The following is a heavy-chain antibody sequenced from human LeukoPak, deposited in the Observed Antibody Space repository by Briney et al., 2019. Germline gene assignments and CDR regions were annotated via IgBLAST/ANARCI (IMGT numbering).Heavy chain of an antibody. D-gene: IGHD3-22*01. J-gene: IGHJ4*02. V-gene: IGHV4-31*03. CDR3: ARLETYDSTLDY. Sequence: PSETLSLTCTVSGGSISRGGYYWSWLRQHPEKGLEWIGYIYYSGSTYYNPSLRSRVTISVDTSKNQFSLKLNSVTAADTAVYYCARLETYDSTLDYWGQGTLVTVSS. CDR1: GGSISRGGYY. CDR2: IYYSGST.